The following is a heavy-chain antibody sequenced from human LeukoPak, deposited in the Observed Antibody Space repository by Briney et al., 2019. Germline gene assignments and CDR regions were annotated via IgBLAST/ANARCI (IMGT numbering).Heavy chain of an antibody. V-gene: IGHV3-9*01. CDR2: ISWNSGSI. CDR1: GFTFDDYA. CDR3: AKALGGGFEELDY. J-gene: IGHJ4*02. D-gene: IGHD3-10*01. Sequence: GGSLRLSCAASGFTFDDYAMHWVRQAPGKGLEWVSGISWNSGSIGYADSVKGRFTISRDNAKNSLYLQMNSLRAEDTALYYCAKALGGGFEELDYWGQGTPVTVSS.